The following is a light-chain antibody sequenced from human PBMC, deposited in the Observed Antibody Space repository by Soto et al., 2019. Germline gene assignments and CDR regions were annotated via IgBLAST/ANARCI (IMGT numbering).Light chain of an antibody. V-gene: IGKV1-12*01. J-gene: IGKJ1*01. CDR1: QGISSW. Sequence: DIQMTQSPSSVSASAVDRVTITCRASQGISSWLAWYQQKPEKAPKLVIYDASSLQSGVPSRFSGSGSGTDFTLTISSLQPEDFATYYCQQSYSTPWTFGQGTKVDIK. CDR2: DAS. CDR3: QQSYSTPWT.